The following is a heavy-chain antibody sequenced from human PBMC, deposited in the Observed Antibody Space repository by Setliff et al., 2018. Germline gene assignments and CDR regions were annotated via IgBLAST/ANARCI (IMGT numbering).Heavy chain of an antibody. CDR1: GYTFTSYA. D-gene: IGHD3-3*01. CDR2: INAGNGNT. V-gene: IGHV1-3*01. CDR3: AREFTRYYNFWSAHRYYMDV. Sequence: RASVKVSCKASGYTFTSYAMHWVRQAPGQRLEWMGWINAGNGNTKYSQKFQGRVTITRDTSASTAYMELSSLRSEDTAAYYCAREFTRYYNFWSAHRYYMDVWGKGTTVTVSS. J-gene: IGHJ6*03.